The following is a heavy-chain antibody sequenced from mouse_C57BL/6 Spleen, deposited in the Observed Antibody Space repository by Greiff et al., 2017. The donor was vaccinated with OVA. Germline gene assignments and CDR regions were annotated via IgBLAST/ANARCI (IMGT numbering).Heavy chain of an antibody. CDR2: IYPGSGST. CDR1: GYTFTSYW. Sequence: VQLQQPGAELVKPGASVKMSCKASGYTFTSYWITWVKQRPGQGLEWIGAIYPGSGSTTYNEKFKSKATLTVDTSSSTAYRQLSSLTSEDSAVDYCARGGYSSWFADWGQGTLVTVSA. V-gene: IGHV1-55*01. J-gene: IGHJ3*01. CDR3: ARGGYSSWFAD. D-gene: IGHD2-3*01.